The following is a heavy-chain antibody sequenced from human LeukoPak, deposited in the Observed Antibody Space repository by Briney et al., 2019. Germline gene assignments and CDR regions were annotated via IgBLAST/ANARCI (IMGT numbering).Heavy chain of an antibody. CDR3: ARDNHSGSWSWFDP. CDR1: GYTFTGYY. J-gene: IGHJ5*02. Sequence: ASVKVSCKASGYTFTGYYMHWVRQAPGQGPEWMGWISAYSGYTNYAQKFQGRVTMTTDTSTSTTYMELRSLRSDDTAVYYCARDNHSGSWSWFDPWGQGTLVTVSS. D-gene: IGHD6-13*01. CDR2: ISAYSGYT. V-gene: IGHV1-18*04.